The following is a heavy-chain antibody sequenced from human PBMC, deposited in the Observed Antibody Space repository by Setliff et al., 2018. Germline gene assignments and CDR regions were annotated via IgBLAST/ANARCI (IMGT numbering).Heavy chain of an antibody. CDR3: ASWYYDFWSGYYIPGYFDY. Sequence: SETLSLTCTVSGGSISSSSYYWGWIRQPPGKGLEWTGSIYYSGSTYYNPSLKSRVTISVDTSKNQFTLKLSSVTAADTAVYYCASWYYDFWSGYYIPGYFDYWGQGTLVTVSS. CDR1: GGSISSSSYY. J-gene: IGHJ4*02. D-gene: IGHD3-3*01. V-gene: IGHV4-39*01. CDR2: IYYSGST.